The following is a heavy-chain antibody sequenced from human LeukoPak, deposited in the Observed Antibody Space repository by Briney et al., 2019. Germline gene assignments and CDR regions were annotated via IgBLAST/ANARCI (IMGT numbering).Heavy chain of an antibody. CDR3: ARETTGYSSGWYPSKYYYYGMDV. D-gene: IGHD6-19*01. V-gene: IGHV1-3*01. CDR1: GYTFTSYG. CDR2: INAGNGNT. Sequence: ASVKVSCKASGYTFTSYGISWVRQAPGQRLEWMGWINAGNGNTKYSQKFQGRVTITRDTSASTAYMELSSLRSEDTAVYYCARETTGYSSGWYPSKYYYYGMDVWGQGTTVTVSS. J-gene: IGHJ6*02.